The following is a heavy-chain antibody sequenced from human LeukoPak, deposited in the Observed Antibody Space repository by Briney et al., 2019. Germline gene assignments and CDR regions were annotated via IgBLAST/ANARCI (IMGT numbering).Heavy chain of an antibody. V-gene: IGHV1-46*01. J-gene: IGHJ6*03. D-gene: IGHD5-12*01. CDR3: ARGPICGYDTPLYDYYYYMDV. CDR2: INPSGGST. CDR1: GYTFTSYY. Sequence: ASVKVSCKASGYTFTSYYMHWVRQAPGQGLEWMGIINPSGGSTSYAQKFQGRVTMTRDTSTSTVYMELSSLRSEDTAVYYCARGPICGYDTPLYDYYYYMDVWGKGTTVTVSS.